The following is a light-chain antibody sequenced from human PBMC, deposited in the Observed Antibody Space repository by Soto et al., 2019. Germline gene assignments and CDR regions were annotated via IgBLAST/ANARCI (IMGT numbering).Light chain of an antibody. CDR2: DAS. CDR3: QQRSTWPLT. CDR1: QSVSPY. V-gene: IGKV3-11*01. Sequence: EIVLTQSPATLSLSTGERATLSCRASQSVSPYLAWYQQKPGQAPRLLIYDASKRATGIPGRFSGSGYGTDFTLSISSLEPEDFAVYYCQQRSTWPLTFGGGTKVEIK. J-gene: IGKJ4*01.